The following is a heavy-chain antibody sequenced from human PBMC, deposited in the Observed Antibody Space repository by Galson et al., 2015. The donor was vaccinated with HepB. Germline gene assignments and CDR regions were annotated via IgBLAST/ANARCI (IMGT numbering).Heavy chain of an antibody. CDR2: IYYSGNT. CDR3: ALIVVVTATTPFDY. J-gene: IGHJ4*02. CDR1: GGSISSYY. D-gene: IGHD2-21*02. V-gene: IGHV4-59*01. Sequence: ETLSLTCTVSGGSISSYYWGWIRQPPGKGLEWIGHIYYSGNTYYNSSLKSRVTISIDMSKNQFSLKLNSMTAADTAVYYCALIVVVTATTPFDYWGQGTLVTVSS.